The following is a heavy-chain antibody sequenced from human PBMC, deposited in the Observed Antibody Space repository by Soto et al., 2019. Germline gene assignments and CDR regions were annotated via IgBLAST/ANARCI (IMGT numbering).Heavy chain of an antibody. J-gene: IGHJ4*02. V-gene: IGHV1-18*01. Sequence: ASVKVSCKTSGYTFSSYTIAWVRQAPGQGLEWLGWISPDDGNTEYEQKFQGRVTMTADTLTNDAYMELRSLKYDDTAVYYCARVEAPFGESLHWGQGTPVTVSS. CDR1: GYTFSSYT. D-gene: IGHD3-10*01. CDR3: ARVEAPFGESLH. CDR2: ISPDDGNT.